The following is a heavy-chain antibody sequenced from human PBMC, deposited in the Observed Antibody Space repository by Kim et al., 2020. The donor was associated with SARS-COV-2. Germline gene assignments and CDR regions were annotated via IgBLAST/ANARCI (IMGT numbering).Heavy chain of an antibody. CDR3: ARLPYCGDDCTLGDFEF. J-gene: IGHJ4*02. Sequence: GESLKISCTASGYSFTTYWISWVRQMPGKGLEWLGKIYPTDSYTQYSPSFQGHVTMSSDKSINTAYLQWSSLKASDTATYYCARLPYCGDDCTLGDFEFWGQGTPVTVSS. D-gene: IGHD2-21*01. V-gene: IGHV5-10-1*01. CDR1: GYSFTTYW. CDR2: IYPTDSYT.